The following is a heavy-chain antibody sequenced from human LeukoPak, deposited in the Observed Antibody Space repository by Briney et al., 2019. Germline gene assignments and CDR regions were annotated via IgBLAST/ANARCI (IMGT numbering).Heavy chain of an antibody. D-gene: IGHD6-19*01. CDR3: ARDSIAVAGKLNY. CDR2: INPNSGGT. V-gene: IGHV1-2*02. J-gene: IGHJ4*02. CDR1: GYTFTSYG. Sequence: GASVKVSCKASGYTFTSYGISWVRQAPGQGLEWMGWINPNSGGTNYAQKFQGRVTMTRDTSISTAYMELSRLRSDDTAVYYCARDSIAVAGKLNYWGQGTLVTVSS.